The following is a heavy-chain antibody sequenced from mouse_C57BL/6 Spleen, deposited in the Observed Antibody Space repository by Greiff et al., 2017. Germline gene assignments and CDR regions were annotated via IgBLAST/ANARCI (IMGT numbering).Heavy chain of an antibody. Sequence: QVQLKESGAELVKPGASVKMSCKASGYTFTTYPIEWMKQNHGKSLEWIGNFHPYNDDTKYNEKFKGKATLTVEKSSSTVYLELSRLTSDDSAVYYCARGIYDGYHPYFDYWGQGTTLTVSS. J-gene: IGHJ2*01. CDR3: ARGIYDGYHPYFDY. CDR1: GYTFTTYP. CDR2: FHPYNDDT. D-gene: IGHD2-3*01. V-gene: IGHV1-47*01.